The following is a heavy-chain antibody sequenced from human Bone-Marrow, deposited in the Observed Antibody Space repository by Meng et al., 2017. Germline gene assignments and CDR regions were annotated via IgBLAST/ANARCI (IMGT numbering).Heavy chain of an antibody. CDR2: IIPILGIA. V-gene: IGHV1-69*02. CDR3: ARGSWTAYHEYHFDY. CDR1: GGTFSSYT. Sequence: SVKVSCKASGGTFSSYTISWVRQAPGQGLGWMGRIIPILGIANYAQKFQGRVTISRDNSKNTLYLQMNSLRVEDTAVYFCARGSWTAYHEYHFDYWGQGILVTVSS. D-gene: IGHD3/OR15-3a*01. J-gene: IGHJ4*02.